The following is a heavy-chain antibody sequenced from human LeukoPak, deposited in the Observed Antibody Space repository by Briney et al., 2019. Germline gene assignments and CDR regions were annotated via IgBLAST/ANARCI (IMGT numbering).Heavy chain of an antibody. D-gene: IGHD6-13*01. Sequence: SETLSLTCAVYGGSFSGYYWSWIRQPPGKGLEWIGEINHSGSTNYNPSLKSRVTISVDTSKNQFSLKLSSLTAADTAVYYCARDSPALAAAVDPWGQGTLVTVSS. J-gene: IGHJ5*02. CDR2: INHSGST. CDR3: ARDSPALAAAVDP. V-gene: IGHV4-34*01. CDR1: GGSFSGYY.